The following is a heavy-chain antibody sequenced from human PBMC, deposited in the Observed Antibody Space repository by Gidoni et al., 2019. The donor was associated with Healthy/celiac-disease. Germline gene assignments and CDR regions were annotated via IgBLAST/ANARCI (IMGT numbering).Heavy chain of an antibody. CDR3: ARAYGDYESYGMDV. Sequence: QVQLQESGPGLVKPSETLSLTCTVPGGSISSYYWSWIRQPPGKGLEWIGYIYYSGSTNYNPSLKSRVTISVDTSKNQFSLKLSSVTAADTAVYYCARAYGDYESYGMDVWGQGTTVTVSS. V-gene: IGHV4-59*01. CDR1: GGSISSYY. D-gene: IGHD4-17*01. CDR2: IYYSGST. J-gene: IGHJ6*02.